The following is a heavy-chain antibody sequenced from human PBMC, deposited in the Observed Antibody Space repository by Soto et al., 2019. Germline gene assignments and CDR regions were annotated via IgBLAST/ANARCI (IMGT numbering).Heavy chain of an antibody. CDR2: INAGYGNT. V-gene: IGHV1-3*01. D-gene: IGHD7-27*01. CDR1: GYTFTSYA. J-gene: IGHJ4*02. Sequence: GASVKVSCKASGYTFTSYAMHWVRQAPGQRLEWMGWINAGYGNTKSSQKFQDRVTISRDTSASTAYMELTSLRSEDTAVYYCARDTGDGTFDFWGQGTLVTVS. CDR3: ARDTGDGTFDF.